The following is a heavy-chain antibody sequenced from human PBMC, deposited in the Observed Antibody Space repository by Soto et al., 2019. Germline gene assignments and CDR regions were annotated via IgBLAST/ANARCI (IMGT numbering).Heavy chain of an antibody. Sequence: QVQLVQFGAEVKKPGSSVKVSCKASGGTFSSYAISWVRQAPGQGLEWMGGIIPIFGTANYAQKFQGRVTITADESTSTAYMELSSLRSEDTAVYYCARGDRTFGGVIVNYGMDVWGQGTTVTVSS. CDR3: ARGDRTFGGVIVNYGMDV. V-gene: IGHV1-69*01. J-gene: IGHJ6*02. CDR2: IIPIFGTA. CDR1: GGTFSSYA. D-gene: IGHD3-16*02.